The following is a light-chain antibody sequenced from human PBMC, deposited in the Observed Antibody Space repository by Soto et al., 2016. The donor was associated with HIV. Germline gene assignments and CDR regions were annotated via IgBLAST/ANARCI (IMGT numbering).Light chain of an antibody. CDR1: NIGTKS. V-gene: IGLV3-21*03. Sequence: SYELTQSPSVSVAPGKTARITCGGNNIGTKSVHWYQQKPGQAPVLVVYDDSDRPSGIPERFSGSNSRSAATLTINRVEAGDEADYYCQVWHSGGDNYVFGPGTKVTVL. CDR2: DDS. CDR3: QVWHSGGDNYV. J-gene: IGLJ1*01.